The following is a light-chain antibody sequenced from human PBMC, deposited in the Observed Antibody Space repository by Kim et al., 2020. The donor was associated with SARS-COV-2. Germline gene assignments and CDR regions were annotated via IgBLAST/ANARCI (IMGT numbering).Light chain of an antibody. CDR1: QSVSSY. CDR2: DAS. Sequence: LSPGERATLSCRASQSVSSYLAWYQQKPGQAPRLLIYDASNWATGIPARFSGSGSGTDFTLTISSLEPEDFAVYYCQQRRSWPLTFGQGTRLEIK. V-gene: IGKV3-11*01. J-gene: IGKJ5*01. CDR3: QQRRSWPLT.